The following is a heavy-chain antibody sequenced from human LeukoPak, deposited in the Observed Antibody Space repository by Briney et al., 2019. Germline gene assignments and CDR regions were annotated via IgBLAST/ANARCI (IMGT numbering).Heavy chain of an antibody. CDR1: GGTLSSYA. CDR2: IIPIFGTA. V-gene: IGHV1-69*13. J-gene: IGHJ4*02. CDR3: ARGIAVADYFDY. D-gene: IGHD6-19*01. Sequence: SVKVSCKASGGTLSSYAISWVRQAPGQGLEWMGGIIPIFGTANYAQKFQGRVTITADESTSTAYMELSSLRSEDTAVYYCARGIAVADYFDYWGQGTLVTVSS.